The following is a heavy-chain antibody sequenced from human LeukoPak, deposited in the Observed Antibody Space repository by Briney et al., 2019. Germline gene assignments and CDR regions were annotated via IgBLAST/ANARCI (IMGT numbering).Heavy chain of an antibody. CDR2: IWYDGNKK. D-gene: IGHD1-26*01. V-gene: IGHV3-33*08. Sequence: GGSLRLSCAASGFTFNSYGMHWVRPAPGKGVEWVAVIWYDGNKKYYADSVKGRFTISRDNSKNTLYLQMNSLRAEDTAVYYCARDTLPPSGSYSASYYYGMDVWGQGTTVTVSS. CDR3: ARDTLPPSGSYSASYYYGMDV. J-gene: IGHJ6*02. CDR1: GFTFNSYG.